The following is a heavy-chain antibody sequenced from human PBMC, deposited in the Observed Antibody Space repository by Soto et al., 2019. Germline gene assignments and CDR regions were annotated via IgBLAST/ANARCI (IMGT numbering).Heavy chain of an antibody. J-gene: IGHJ5*02. D-gene: IGHD3-3*01. V-gene: IGHV1-18*04. CDR1: GYSFTSYG. CDR3: ATDSEVGFLEWHRGFDP. CDR2: ISAYNVNT. Sequence: ASVKVSCKASGYSFTSYGFSCVRQAPGQGLEWMGWISAYNVNTNYAQKLQGRVTMTTDTSTITAYMELRSLRSDDTAVYYCATDSEVGFLEWHRGFDPWGQGALVTVSS.